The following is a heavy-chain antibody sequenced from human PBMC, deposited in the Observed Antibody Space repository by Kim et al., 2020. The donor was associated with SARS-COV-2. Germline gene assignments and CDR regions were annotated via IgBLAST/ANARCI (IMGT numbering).Heavy chain of an antibody. D-gene: IGHD3-3*01. Sequence: SVKCRFTIARDNAKNTLYLRVISLRAEDTALYYCATGTLRFLALAGYFDYWGQGTLVTVSS. J-gene: IGHJ4*02. CDR3: ATGTLRFLALAGYFDY. V-gene: IGHV3-9*01.